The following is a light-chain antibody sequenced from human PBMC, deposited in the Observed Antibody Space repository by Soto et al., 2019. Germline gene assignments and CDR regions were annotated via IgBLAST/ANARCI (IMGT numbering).Light chain of an antibody. J-gene: IGLJ3*02. CDR2: SNV. Sequence: QSVLTQPPSVSGAPGQRVTISCTGNSSNIGAGYDVHWYQQFPGTAPKVLIYSNVHRPSGVPDRFSASRSGASASLAITGLQAEDEADYYCSSYTSSSTLGFGGGTKLTVL. CDR3: SSYTSSSTLG. CDR1: SSNIGAGYD. V-gene: IGLV1-40*01.